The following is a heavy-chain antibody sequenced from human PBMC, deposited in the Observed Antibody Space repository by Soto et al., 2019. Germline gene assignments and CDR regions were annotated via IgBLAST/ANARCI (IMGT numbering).Heavy chain of an antibody. Sequence: SVKVSCKDSGYTLTEISMHWVRQAPGKGLEWMGGFDPEDGETIYAQKFQGRVTMTEDTSTDTAYMELSSLRSEDTAVYYCATKDREVAEGYSPAFDIWGQGTMVTVSS. CDR2: FDPEDGET. CDR1: GYTLTEIS. J-gene: IGHJ3*02. V-gene: IGHV1-24*01. D-gene: IGHD2-15*01. CDR3: ATKDREVAEGYSPAFDI.